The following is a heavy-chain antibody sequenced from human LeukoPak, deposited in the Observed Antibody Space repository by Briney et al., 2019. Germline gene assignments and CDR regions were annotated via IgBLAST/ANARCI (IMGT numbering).Heavy chain of an antibody. CDR3: ATAGGSYSEYFDY. CDR1: GFTFSNYG. V-gene: IGHV3-33*01. Sequence: GGSLRLSCAASGFTFSNYGMHWVRQAPGKGLEGVAVIWYDGSNKYYADSVKGRFTISRDNSKNTLYLQMNSLRAEDTAVYYCATAGGSYSEYFDYWGQGTLVTVSS. D-gene: IGHD1-26*01. J-gene: IGHJ4*02. CDR2: IWYDGSNK.